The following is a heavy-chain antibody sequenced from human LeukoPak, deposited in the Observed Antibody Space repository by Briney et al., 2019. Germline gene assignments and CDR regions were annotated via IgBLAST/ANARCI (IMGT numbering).Heavy chain of an antibody. J-gene: IGHJ4*02. CDR3: AREGIVAAGTGFDY. Sequence: SQTLSLTCTVSGGSISSGDYYWSWIRQPPGKGLEWVGYIYYSGSTYYNPSLKSRVTISVDTSENQFSLKRSSVTAGDTAVYYCAREGIVAAGTGFDYWGQGTLVTVSS. D-gene: IGHD6-13*01. CDR2: IYYSGST. CDR1: GGSISSGDYY. V-gene: IGHV4-30-4*08.